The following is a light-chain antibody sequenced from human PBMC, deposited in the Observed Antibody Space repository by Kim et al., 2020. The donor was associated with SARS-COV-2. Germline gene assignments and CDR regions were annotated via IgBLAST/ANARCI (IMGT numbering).Light chain of an antibody. CDR2: DVS. CDR3: SSYTSSSTWV. J-gene: IGLJ3*02. V-gene: IGLV2-14*04. Sequence: GQSITISCTGTRRDVGGYNYAAWYQQHPANAPKLMIYDVSMRPSGVSNRFSGSKSGNTASLTISGLQAEDEADYYCSSYTSSSTWVFGGGTQLTVL. CDR1: RRDVGGYNY.